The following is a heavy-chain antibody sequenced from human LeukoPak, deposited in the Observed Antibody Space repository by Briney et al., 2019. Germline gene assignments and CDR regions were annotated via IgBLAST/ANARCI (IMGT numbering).Heavy chain of an antibody. CDR1: GYTFTSYG. D-gene: IGHD5-18*01. V-gene: IGHV1-18*01. Sequence: ASVKVSCKASGYTFTSYGISWVRQAPGQGLEWMGWISAYNGNTNYAQKLQGRVTMTTDTSTSTAYMELRSLRSDDTAVYYCARGRPYTAMPPGGFDYWGQGTLVTVSS. J-gene: IGHJ4*02. CDR2: ISAYNGNT. CDR3: ARGRPYTAMPPGGFDY.